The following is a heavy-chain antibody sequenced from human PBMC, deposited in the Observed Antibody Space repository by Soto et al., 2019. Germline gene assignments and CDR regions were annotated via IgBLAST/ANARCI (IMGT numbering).Heavy chain of an antibody. Sequence: GESLKIYCRGCGYSFTSYWIGCVSQMPGKGLEWMGIIYPGDSDTRYSPSFQGQVTISADKSISTAYLQWSSLKASDTAMYYCARTESGYSYGFADVWGQGTTVTVSS. CDR1: GYSFTSYW. D-gene: IGHD5-18*01. CDR2: IYPGDSDT. J-gene: IGHJ6*02. V-gene: IGHV5-51*01. CDR3: ARTESGYSYGFADV.